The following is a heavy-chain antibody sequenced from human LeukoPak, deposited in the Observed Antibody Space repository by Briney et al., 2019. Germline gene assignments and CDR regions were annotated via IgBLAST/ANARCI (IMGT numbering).Heavy chain of an antibody. V-gene: IGHV4-38-2*02. CDR1: DYSISSGFS. D-gene: IGHD3-22*01. CDR2: IYHSGST. Sequence: PSETLSLTCTVSDYSISSGFSWGWIRQPPGKGLEWIGNIYHSGSTYYNPSLKSRVTISVDTSKNQFSLKLSSVTAADTAVYYCALVVITSDYFDYWGQGTLVTVSS. CDR3: ALVVITSDYFDY. J-gene: IGHJ4*02.